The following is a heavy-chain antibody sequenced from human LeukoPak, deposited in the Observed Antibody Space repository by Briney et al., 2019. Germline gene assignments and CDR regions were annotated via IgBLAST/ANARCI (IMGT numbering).Heavy chain of an antibody. D-gene: IGHD3-9*01. Sequence: SETLSLTCAVCGGSFSDYNWTWIRQPPGKGLEWIGSIYYSGSTYYNPSLKSRVTISVDTSKNQFSLKLSSVTAADTAVYYCARGYFDWLSTIVDYWGQGTLVTVSS. CDR3: ARGYFDWLSTIVDY. J-gene: IGHJ4*02. CDR2: IYYSGST. V-gene: IGHV4-34*01. CDR1: GGSFSDYN.